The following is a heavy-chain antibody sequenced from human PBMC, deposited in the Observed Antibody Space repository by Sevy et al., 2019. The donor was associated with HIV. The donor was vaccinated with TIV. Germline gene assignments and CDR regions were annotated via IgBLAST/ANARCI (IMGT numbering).Heavy chain of an antibody. V-gene: IGHV3-15*01. CDR1: GFTFSNAW. D-gene: IGHD2-21*02. CDR2: IKSKTDGGTT. J-gene: IGHJ4*02. Sequence: GGSLRLSCAASGFTFSNAWMSWVRQAPGKGLEWVGRIKSKTDGGTTDYAAPVKGRFTISRDDSKNTLYLQMNSLKTEDTAVYYCTTGPIVVVTGTDYWGQGTLVTVSS. CDR3: TTGPIVVVTGTDY.